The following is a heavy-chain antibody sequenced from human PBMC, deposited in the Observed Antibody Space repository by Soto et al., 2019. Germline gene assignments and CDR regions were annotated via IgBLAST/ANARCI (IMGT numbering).Heavy chain of an antibody. J-gene: IGHJ1*01. D-gene: IGHD3-22*01. CDR3: ITDYYDATGYYGYFQY. Sequence: EVLLVESGGGLVEPGGSLRLSCAASGFTFSNAWMSWVRQAPGKGLEWVGRIKSKKDGGATDFAAPGKGRFAISRDDSKNTLYLQMNSLKTEDTAVYFCITDYYDATGYYGYFQYWGQGTLLTVSS. CDR2: IKSKKDGGAT. CDR1: GFTFSNAW. V-gene: IGHV3-15*01.